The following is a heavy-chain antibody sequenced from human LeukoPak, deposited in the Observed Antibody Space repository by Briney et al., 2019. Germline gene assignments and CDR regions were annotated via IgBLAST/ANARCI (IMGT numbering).Heavy chain of an antibody. V-gene: IGHV1-69*13. CDR3: ARLRGAAEDYSPIPDVAQD. CDR1: GGTFSSYA. J-gene: IGHJ4*02. CDR2: IIPIFGTA. Sequence: ASVKVSCKASGGTFSSYAISWVRQAPGQGLEWMGGIIPIFGTANYAQKFQGRVTITADESTSTAYMELSSLRSEDTAVYYCARLRGAAEDYSPIPDVAQDWGQGTLVTVSS. D-gene: IGHD4-11*01.